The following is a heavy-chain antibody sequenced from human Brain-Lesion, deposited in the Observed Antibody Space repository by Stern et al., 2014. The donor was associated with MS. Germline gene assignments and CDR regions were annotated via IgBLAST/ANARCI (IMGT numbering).Heavy chain of an antibody. Sequence: VQLVESGPGLVKPSQTLSLSCTVSGGSISSGGYYWSWIRQPAGKGLEWIGRIFNSGSTSYNPSLKSRVTLSIDPPKNHFSLRLNSMTAADTAVYYCARGRVVPGFQYYATDVWGQGTTVIVSS. J-gene: IGHJ6*02. CDR3: ARGRVVPGFQYYATDV. CDR1: GGSISSGGYY. CDR2: IFNSGST. V-gene: IGHV4-61*02. D-gene: IGHD2-2*01.